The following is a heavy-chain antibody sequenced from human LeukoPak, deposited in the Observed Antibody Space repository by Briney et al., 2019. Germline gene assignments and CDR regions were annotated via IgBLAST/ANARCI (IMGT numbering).Heavy chain of an antibody. D-gene: IGHD6-25*01. CDR3: ATSLSGYYYMDV. CDR1: GGTFSSYA. CDR2: IIPIFGAA. V-gene: IGHV1-69*06. J-gene: IGHJ6*03. Sequence: SVKVSCKASGGTFSSYAISWVRQAPGQGLEWMGGIIPIFGAANYAQKFQGRVTMTEDTSTDTAYMELSSLRSEDTAVYYCATSLSGYYYMDVWGKGTTVTVSS.